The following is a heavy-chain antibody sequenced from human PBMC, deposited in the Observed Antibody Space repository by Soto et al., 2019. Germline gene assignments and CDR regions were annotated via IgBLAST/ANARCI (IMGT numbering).Heavy chain of an antibody. V-gene: IGHV3-21*01. Sequence: GGSLRLSCAASGFTFSNYNMNWVRQAPGKGLEWVSSISTSSSLIYYGDSVKGRFTVSRDNAKNSLYLQMDSLRAEDTAVYYCARKGYGDYGGMDVWGQGTTVTVSS. CDR1: GFTFSNYN. CDR3: ARKGYGDYGGMDV. J-gene: IGHJ6*02. CDR2: ISTSSSLI. D-gene: IGHD4-17*01.